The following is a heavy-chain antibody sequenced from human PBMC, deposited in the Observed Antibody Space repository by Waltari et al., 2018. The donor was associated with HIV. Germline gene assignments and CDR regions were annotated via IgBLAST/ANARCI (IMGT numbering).Heavy chain of an antibody. CDR3: ARDWGSLRDDYYYYGMDV. D-gene: IGHD3-16*01. V-gene: IGHV3-30*04. CDR1: GLTFSSYA. J-gene: IGHJ6*02. Sequence: QVQLVESGGGVVQPGRSLRLSCAASGLTFSSYAMHWVRQAPGKGREWVAFISNDGSNKYYADSVKGRFTISRDNSKNTLYLQMNSLRAEDTAVYYCARDWGSLRDDYYYYGMDVWGQGTTVTVSS. CDR2: ISNDGSNK.